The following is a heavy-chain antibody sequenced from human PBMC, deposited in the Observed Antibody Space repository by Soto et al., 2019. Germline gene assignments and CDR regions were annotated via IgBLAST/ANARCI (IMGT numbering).Heavy chain of an antibody. CDR1: GATFSGYV. CDR3: ARENDWARDY. J-gene: IGHJ4*02. CDR2: IKQDGSER. V-gene: IGHV3-7*03. Sequence: WSLELACASCGATFSGYVMSWVRQAPGKGLEWVANIKQDGSERYYVDSVRGRFTISRDNAKTSLYLQMNSLRADDTAVYYCARENDWARDYSGEGPLVTVPS. D-gene: IGHD3-9*01.